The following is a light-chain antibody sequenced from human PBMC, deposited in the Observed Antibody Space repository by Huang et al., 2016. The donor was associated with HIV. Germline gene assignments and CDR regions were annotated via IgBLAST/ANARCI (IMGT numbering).Light chain of an antibody. Sequence: EIVLTQSPGTLSLSPGERATLSCRASQSVNSNYLAWYQQKPGQAPRLLIYGASTRATDIPDRYSGSGSETDFTLTVSRLEPEDFAVYYCQQYGSSLYTFGQGTKLEIK. CDR3: QQYGSSLYT. CDR2: GAS. J-gene: IGKJ2*01. CDR1: QSVNSNY. V-gene: IGKV3-20*01.